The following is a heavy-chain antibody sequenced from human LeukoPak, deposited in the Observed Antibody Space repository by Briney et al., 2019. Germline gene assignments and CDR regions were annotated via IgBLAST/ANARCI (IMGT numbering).Heavy chain of an antibody. J-gene: IGHJ4*02. CDR2: INQDGSVI. CDR1: GVYW. CDR3: ATSSGAPGNM. V-gene: IGHV3-7*01. Sequence: GGSLRPSCAVPGVYWMSWVRQAPGKGLEWVANINQDGSVIYYVDSVKGRFTISRDNAKNSLYLQMNGLRAEDTGVYYCATSSGAPGNMWGQGTLVTVSS. D-gene: IGHD2-8*02.